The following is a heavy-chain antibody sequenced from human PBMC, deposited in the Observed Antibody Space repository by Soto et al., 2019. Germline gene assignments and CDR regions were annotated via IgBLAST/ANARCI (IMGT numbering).Heavy chain of an antibody. V-gene: IGHV1-69*01. CDR2: IIPIFGTA. D-gene: IGHD3-22*01. CDR1: GGTFSSYA. CDR3: ARTPAGDYYDSSGYSSYYFDY. J-gene: IGHJ4*02. Sequence: QVQLVQSGAEVKKPGSSVKVSCKASGGTFSSYAISWVRQAPGQGLEWMGGIIPIFGTANYAQKFQGRVTITADESTSTAYLELSSLRSEDRAVYYCARTPAGDYYDSSGYSSYYFDYWGQGTLVTVSS.